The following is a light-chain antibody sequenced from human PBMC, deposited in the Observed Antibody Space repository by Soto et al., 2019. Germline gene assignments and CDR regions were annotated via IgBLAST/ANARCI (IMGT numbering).Light chain of an antibody. Sequence: QSVLTQPASVSGSPGQSITLSCTGTFNDVGGFDYVSWYQHHPGKAPKLLIYEVRNRPSGTSNRFSGSRSGKTASLTISGFQAEDEADYYCSSYTSTNTMVFGTGTKLTVL. CDR1: FNDVGGFDY. J-gene: IGLJ1*01. CDR2: EVR. V-gene: IGLV2-14*01. CDR3: SSYTSTNTMV.